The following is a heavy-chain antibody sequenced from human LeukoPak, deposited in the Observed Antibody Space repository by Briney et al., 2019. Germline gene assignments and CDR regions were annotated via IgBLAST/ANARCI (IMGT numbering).Heavy chain of an antibody. J-gene: IGHJ4*02. CDR2: ISATGGST. D-gene: IGHD1-26*01. V-gene: IGHV3-23*01. CDR3: AKASSGITKAHLDY. CDR1: GFTFSSYA. Sequence: GGSLRLSCAASGFTFSSYAMSWVRQAPGKGLEWVSVISATGGSTYYADSVKGRFTISRDNSKGTLYLQMNSLRAEDTAVYYCAKASSGITKAHLDYWGQGTLVTVSS.